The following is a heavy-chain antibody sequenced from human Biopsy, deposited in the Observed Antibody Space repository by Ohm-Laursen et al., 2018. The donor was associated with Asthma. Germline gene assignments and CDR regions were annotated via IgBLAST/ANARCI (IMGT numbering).Heavy chain of an antibody. CDR2: ISYSGTT. V-gene: IGHV4-31*03. CDR1: GDSISSPAYY. J-gene: IGHJ6*02. Sequence: SQTLSLTCSVSGDSISSPAYYWSWVRQHPGKGLEWIGHISYSGTTFYHPSLMSRLIISLDTSNNQFSLKLSSVTAADTAVYYCARARGDGSGSSIDNYFGMDVWGQGTTVTVSS. D-gene: IGHD3-10*01. CDR3: ARARGDGSGSSIDNYFGMDV.